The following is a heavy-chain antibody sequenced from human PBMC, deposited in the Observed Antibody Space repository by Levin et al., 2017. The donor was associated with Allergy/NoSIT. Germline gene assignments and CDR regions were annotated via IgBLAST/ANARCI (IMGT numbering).Heavy chain of an antibody. CDR2: IYYSGST. V-gene: IGHV4-59*01. D-gene: IGHD3-22*01. J-gene: IGHJ6*02. Sequence: SQTLSLTCTVSGGSISSSYWSWIRQPPGKGLEWIGYIYYSGSTNYNPSLKSRVTISVDTSKNQFSLKLSSVTAADTAVYYCARDDSDSGYYHYGMDVWGQGTTVTVSS. CDR1: GGSISSSY. CDR3: ARDDSDSGYYHYGMDV.